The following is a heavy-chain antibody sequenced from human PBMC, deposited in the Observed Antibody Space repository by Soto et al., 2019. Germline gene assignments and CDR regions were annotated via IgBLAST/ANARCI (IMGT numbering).Heavy chain of an antibody. CDR2: IWYDGSNK. V-gene: IGHV3-33*01. CDR1: GFTFSSYG. CDR3: ARDHNYYDSIGLFDY. Sequence: PGGSLRLSCAASGFTFSSYGMHWVRQAPGKGLEWVAVIWYDGSNKYHADSVKGRFTISRDNSKNTLYLQMNSLRAEDTAVYYCARDHNYYDSIGLFDYWGQGTLVTAPQ. J-gene: IGHJ4*02. D-gene: IGHD3-22*01.